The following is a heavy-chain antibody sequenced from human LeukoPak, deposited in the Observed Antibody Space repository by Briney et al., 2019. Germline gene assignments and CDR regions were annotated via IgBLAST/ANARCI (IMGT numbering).Heavy chain of an antibody. CDR1: GFTFSSYA. CDR3: ARDISSSYYYYMDV. Sequence: GGSLRLSCAASGFTFSSYAMSWVRQAPGKGLEWVSSISSSSSYIYYADSVKGRFTISRDDAKNSLYLQMNSLRAEDTAVYYCARDISSSYYYYMDVWGKGTTVTVSS. CDR2: ISSSSSYI. D-gene: IGHD6-6*01. J-gene: IGHJ6*03. V-gene: IGHV3-21*01.